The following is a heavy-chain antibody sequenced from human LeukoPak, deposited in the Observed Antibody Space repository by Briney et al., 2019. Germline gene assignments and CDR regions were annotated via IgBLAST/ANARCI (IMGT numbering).Heavy chain of an antibody. V-gene: IGHV4-34*01. Sequence: PSETLSLTCAVYGGSFRAYYWTWIRQPPGKGLEWIGAINHSGSSNYNSSLRSRVTISVDTSYKQFSLRLSSVTAADTAVYYCAPRGDIEHSYVYGKWFDPWGQGTRVTVSS. CDR3: APRGDIEHSYVYGKWFDP. D-gene: IGHD5-18*01. CDR1: GGSFRAYY. CDR2: INHSGSS. J-gene: IGHJ5*02.